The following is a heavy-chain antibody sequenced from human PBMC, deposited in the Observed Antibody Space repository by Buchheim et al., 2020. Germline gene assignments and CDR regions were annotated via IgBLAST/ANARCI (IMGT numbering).Heavy chain of an antibody. CDR2: ISYDGSNK. CDR1: GFTFSSYA. Sequence: QVQLVESGGGVVQPGRSLRLSCAASGFTFSSYAMHWVRQAPGKGLEWVAVISYDGSNKYYADSVKGRFTISRDNSKHTLYLQMNSLRAEDTAVYYCARDNAPYDFWSGFKLDVWGQGTT. D-gene: IGHD3-3*01. V-gene: IGHV3-30*04. J-gene: IGHJ6*02. CDR3: ARDNAPYDFWSGFKLDV.